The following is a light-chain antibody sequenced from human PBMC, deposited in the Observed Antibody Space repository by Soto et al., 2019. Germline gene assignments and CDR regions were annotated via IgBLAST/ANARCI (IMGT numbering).Light chain of an antibody. J-gene: IGLJ1*01. V-gene: IGLV2-14*01. CDR1: SFDVDDYNS. Sequence: QSALTQPGSVSGSPGQSITISCTGTSFDVDDYNSVSWYQQPPGKAPKLIIYEVNNRPSGVSNRFSGSNSDNTASLTISGLQAEDEADYYCSLYTTSSTHSYVFGTGTKVTVL. CDR2: EVN. CDR3: SLYTTSSTHSYV.